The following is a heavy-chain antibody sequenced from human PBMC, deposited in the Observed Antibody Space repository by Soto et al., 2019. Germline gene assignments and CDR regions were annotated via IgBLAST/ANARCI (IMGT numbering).Heavy chain of an antibody. CDR1: GGSISSYS. Sequence: SETLSLTCTVSGGSISSYSWSWIRQPPGKGLEWIGYIYHSGSTYYNPSLKSRVTISVDRSKNQFSLKLSSVTAADTAVYYCARSINPRGQGTLVTVSS. CDR3: ARSINP. D-gene: IGHD3-10*01. V-gene: IGHV4-59*12. CDR2: IYHSGST. J-gene: IGHJ5*02.